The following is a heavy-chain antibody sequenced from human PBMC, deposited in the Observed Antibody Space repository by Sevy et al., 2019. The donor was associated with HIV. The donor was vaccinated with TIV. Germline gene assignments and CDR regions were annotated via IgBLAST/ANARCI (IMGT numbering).Heavy chain of an antibody. D-gene: IGHD3-22*01. J-gene: IGHJ3*02. Sequence: GGSLRLSCAASGFTFSSYSMNWVHQAPGKGLEWVSYISSSSSTIYYADSVKGRFTISRDNAKNSLYLQMNSLRAEDTAVYYCARGSIRTYYYDSSPFDIWGQGTMVTVSS. CDR2: ISSSSSTI. V-gene: IGHV3-48*01. CDR3: ARGSIRTYYYDSSPFDI. CDR1: GFTFSSYS.